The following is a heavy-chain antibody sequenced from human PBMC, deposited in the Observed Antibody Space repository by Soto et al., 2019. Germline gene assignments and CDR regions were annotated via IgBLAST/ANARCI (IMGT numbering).Heavy chain of an antibody. CDR3: AKDRGLRFLEWLLSQGSGMDV. CDR1: GFTFSSYG. Sequence: PGGSLRLSCAASGFTFSSYGMHWVRQAPGKGLEWVAVISYDGSNKYYADSVKGRFTISRDNSKNTLYLQMNSLRAEDTAVYYCAKDRGLRFLEWLLSQGSGMDVWGQGTTVTVSS. V-gene: IGHV3-30*18. D-gene: IGHD3-3*01. J-gene: IGHJ6*02. CDR2: ISYDGSNK.